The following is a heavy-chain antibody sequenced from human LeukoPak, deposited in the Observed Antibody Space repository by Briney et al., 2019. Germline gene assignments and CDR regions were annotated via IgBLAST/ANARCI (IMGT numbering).Heavy chain of an antibody. V-gene: IGHV3-74*01. CDR1: GFSLSSNW. CDR3: ATDRGLATPFDY. J-gene: IGHJ4*02. D-gene: IGHD3-10*01. CDR2: IRSDGTST. Sequence: SGGSLRLSCAASGFSLSSNWIHWVRQAPGKELEWVSLIRSDGTSTSYADSVKGRFTISRDNAKNTLYLQMNSLRAEDTAVYYCATDRGLATPFDYWGQGSLVTVSS.